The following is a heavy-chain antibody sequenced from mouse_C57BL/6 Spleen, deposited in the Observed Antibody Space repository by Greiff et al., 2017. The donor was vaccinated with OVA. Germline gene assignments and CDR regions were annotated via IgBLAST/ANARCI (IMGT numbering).Heavy chain of an antibody. D-gene: IGHD3-2*02. Sequence: EVKVEESGGGLVQPGGSMKLSCVASGFTFSNYWMNWVRQSPEKGLEWVAQIRLKSDNYATHYAESVKGRFTISRDDSKSSVYLQMNNLRAEDTGIYYCTDSSGSYYYAMDYWGQGTSVTVSS. J-gene: IGHJ4*01. CDR2: IRLKSDNYAT. CDR1: GFTFSNYW. CDR3: TDSSGSYYYAMDY. V-gene: IGHV6-3*01.